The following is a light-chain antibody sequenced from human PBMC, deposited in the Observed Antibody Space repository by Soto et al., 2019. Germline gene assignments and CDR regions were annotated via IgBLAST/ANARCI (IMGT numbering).Light chain of an antibody. CDR2: DVN. CDR3: SSYTSNSTLV. Sequence: QSALTQPASLSGSPGQSITISCTGTSSDVGGYNYVSWYQHHPGKAPKLMIYDVNNRPSGVSHRFSVSKSGTTAFQTISGLHAEDEADYYCSSYTSNSTLVFGGVTKLTVL. J-gene: IGLJ3*02. CDR1: SSDVGGYNY. V-gene: IGLV2-14*03.